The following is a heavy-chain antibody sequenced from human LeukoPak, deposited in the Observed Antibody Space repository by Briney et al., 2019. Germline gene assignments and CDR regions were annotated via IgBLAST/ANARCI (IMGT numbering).Heavy chain of an antibody. CDR2: ISSDGGST. V-gene: IGHV3-64D*06. CDR3: VKDRWVDY. J-gene: IGHJ4*02. CDR1: GFTISSYA. D-gene: IGHD4-23*01. Sequence: GGSLRLSCSVSGFTISSYAMHWVRQAPGKGLEYVSSISSDGGSTFYADSVKGRFTISRDNSKNTLSLQMSSLRTEDTAVYYCVKDRWVDYWGQGTLVTVPS.